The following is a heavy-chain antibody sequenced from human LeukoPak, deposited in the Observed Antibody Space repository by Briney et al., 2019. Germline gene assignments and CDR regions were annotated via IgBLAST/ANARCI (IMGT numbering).Heavy chain of an antibody. V-gene: IGHV5-51*01. CDR1: GYSFTSYW. J-gene: IGHJ6*02. Sequence: GESLKISCKGSGYSFTSYWIGWVRQMPGKGLEWMGIIYPGDSDTRYSPSFQGQATISADKSISTAYLQWSSLKASDTAMYYCARHDDDSSGYYSYGMDVWGQGTTVTVSS. CDR3: ARHDDDSSGYYSYGMDV. CDR2: IYPGDSDT. D-gene: IGHD3-22*01.